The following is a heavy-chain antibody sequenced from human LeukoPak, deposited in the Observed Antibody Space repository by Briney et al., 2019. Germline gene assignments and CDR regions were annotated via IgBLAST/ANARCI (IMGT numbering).Heavy chain of an antibody. Sequence: PSGSLSLTCTVSGGSISSYYWSWLRQSPGKGLEWIGHIYVSGRTTYTPSLGSRLTISADTSTSQLSLKLSSVTAADTAVYYCARHKPTGSYPLELWGQGTLVT. CDR3: ARHKPTGSYPLEL. CDR2: IYVSGRT. CDR1: GGSISSYY. J-gene: IGHJ4*02. D-gene: IGHD3-10*01. V-gene: IGHV4-59*08.